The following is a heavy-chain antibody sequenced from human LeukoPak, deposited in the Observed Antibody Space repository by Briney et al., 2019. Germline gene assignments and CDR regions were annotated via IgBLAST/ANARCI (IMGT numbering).Heavy chain of an antibody. CDR1: GGTFSSYA. Sequence: SVKVSCKASGGTFSSYAISWVRQAPGQGLEWMGGIIPIFGTANYAQKFQGRVTITTDESTSTAYMELSSLRSEDTAVYYCARVASVPAAIRYYYYMDVWGKGTTVTVSS. V-gene: IGHV1-69*05. CDR3: ARVASVPAAIRYYYYMDV. J-gene: IGHJ6*03. CDR2: IIPIFGTA. D-gene: IGHD2-2*02.